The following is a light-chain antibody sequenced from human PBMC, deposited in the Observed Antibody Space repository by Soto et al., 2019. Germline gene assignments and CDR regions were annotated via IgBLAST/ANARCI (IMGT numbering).Light chain of an antibody. CDR1: SSDVGAYYS. Sequence: QSVLTQPASVSGSPGQSITISCTGTSSDVGAYYSVSWYQHHPGKAPKLIIYGVINRPSGVSHRFSGSKSGNSASLTISGLQSGDEADYHGSSYTGGSHHYDFGTGTKLTFL. V-gene: IGLV2-14*01. CDR3: SSYTGGSHHYD. J-gene: IGLJ1*01. CDR2: GVI.